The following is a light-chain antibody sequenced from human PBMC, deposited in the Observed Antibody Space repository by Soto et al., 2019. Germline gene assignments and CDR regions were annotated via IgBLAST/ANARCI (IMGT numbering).Light chain of an antibody. J-gene: IGKJ5*01. Sequence: EIVMTKSPATLSVSAGERATLSCRARQSVRSNLAWYQQKPGQAPSLLIYDASTRATGIPARFSGSGSGTEFIVTISGLQAEDCGVYYCQQYNNRPPIIFGQGTRVEIK. V-gene: IGKV3D-15*01. CDR2: DAS. CDR1: QSVRSN. CDR3: QQYNNRPPII.